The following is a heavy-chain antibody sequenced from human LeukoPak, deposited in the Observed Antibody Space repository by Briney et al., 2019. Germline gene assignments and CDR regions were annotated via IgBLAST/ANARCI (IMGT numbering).Heavy chain of an antibody. V-gene: IGHV5-51*01. Sequence: GESLKISCKGSEYSFTNYWIGWVRQMPGKGLEWMGIIYPGDSNTKYSPSLQGQVTISADKSIATAYLQWSSLKASDTAMYYGARLRLGYENRGAYYPEAFDLWGQGKMVTV. CDR1: EYSFTNYW. J-gene: IGHJ3*01. D-gene: IGHD3-22*01. CDR3: ARLRLGYENRGAYYPEAFDL. CDR2: IYPGDSNT.